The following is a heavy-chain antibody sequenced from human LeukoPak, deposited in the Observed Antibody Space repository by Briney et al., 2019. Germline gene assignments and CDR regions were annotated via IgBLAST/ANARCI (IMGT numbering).Heavy chain of an antibody. CDR3: ARADYYGSGSYLPYYYYGMDV. V-gene: IGHV4-30-4*08. CDR2: IYYSGST. J-gene: IGHJ6*02. D-gene: IGHD3-10*01. CDR1: SGSFNNFY. Sequence: SETLSLTCAVYSGSFNNFYWSWIRQPPGKGLEWIGYIYYSGSTYYNPSLKSRVTISVDTSKNQFSLKLSSATAADTAVYYCARADYYGSGSYLPYYYYGMDVWGQGTTVTVSS.